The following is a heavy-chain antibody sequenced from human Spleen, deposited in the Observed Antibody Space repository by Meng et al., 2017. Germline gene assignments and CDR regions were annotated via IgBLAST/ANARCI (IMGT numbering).Heavy chain of an antibody. CDR3: ARGTPGRSYCDY. J-gene: IGHJ4*02. V-gene: IGHV1-18*01. Sequence: HVQLLQAGAYMKQPGASLKVCCKASDYTFTGYGVCWVRQAPGQGLEWMAWLGAHPGETSHAPKFVGRVTVTADTATATAYMELRSLRSDDTAVYYCARGTPGRSYCDYWGLGTLVTVSS. D-gene: IGHD3-10*01. CDR2: LGAHPGET. CDR1: DYTFTGYG.